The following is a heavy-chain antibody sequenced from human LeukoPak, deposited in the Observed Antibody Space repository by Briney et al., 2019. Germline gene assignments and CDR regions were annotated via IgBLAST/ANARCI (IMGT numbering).Heavy chain of an antibody. D-gene: IGHD3-3*01. Sequence: ASVKVSCKASGGTFSSYAISWVRQAPGQGLEWMGGIIPIFGTANYAQKFQGRVTITADESTSTAYMELSSLRSEDTAVYYCARDRKEVHYDSWSGYFMDVWGQGTTVTVSS. J-gene: IGHJ6*02. CDR1: GGTFSSYA. CDR2: IIPIFGTA. V-gene: IGHV1-69*01. CDR3: ARDRKEVHYDSWSGYFMDV.